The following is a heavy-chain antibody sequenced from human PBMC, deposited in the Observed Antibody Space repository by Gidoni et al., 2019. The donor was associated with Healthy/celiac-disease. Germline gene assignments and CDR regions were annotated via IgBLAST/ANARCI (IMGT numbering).Heavy chain of an antibody. D-gene: IGHD2-8*01. J-gene: IGHJ5*02. V-gene: IGHV4-39*01. Sequence: QLQLQESGPGLVKPSETLSLTCTVSGGSISSSSYYWGWIRQPPGKGLEWIGSIYYSGSTYYNPSLKSRVTISVDTSKNQFSLKLSSVTAADTAVYYCARQPMVYARVLGSATAWFDPWGQGTLVTVSS. CDR2: IYYSGST. CDR1: GGSISSSSYY. CDR3: ARQPMVYARVLGSATAWFDP.